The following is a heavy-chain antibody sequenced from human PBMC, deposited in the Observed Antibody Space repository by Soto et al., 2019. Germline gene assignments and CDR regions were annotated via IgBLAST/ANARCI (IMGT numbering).Heavy chain of an antibody. V-gene: IGHV3-11*04. J-gene: IGHJ6*02. CDR3: AKDWTWFGEFIEQDYYYGMDV. CDR1: GFTFSNYY. D-gene: IGHD3-10*01. CDR2: ISSIGTNR. Sequence: GGSLRLSCAASGFTFSNYYMSWVRQAPGKGLEWVSYISSIGTNRYYAEPVEGRFTISRDNAKNTLYLQMNSLRAEDTAVYYCAKDWTWFGEFIEQDYYYGMDVWGQGTTVTVSS.